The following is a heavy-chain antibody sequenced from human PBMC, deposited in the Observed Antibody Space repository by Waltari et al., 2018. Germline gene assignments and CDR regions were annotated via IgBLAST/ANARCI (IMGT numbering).Heavy chain of an antibody. V-gene: IGHV4-34*01. CDR1: GGSFSGYY. Sequence: QVQLQQWGAGLLKPSETLSLTCVVYGGSFSGYYWSWIRQPPGKGLEWIGEINQSGRTNPNPSLKRRVTISMDTSKNQISLKLRSVTAADTAVYYCARANTIFGVVRTWYYMDVWGKGTTVTVSS. D-gene: IGHD3-3*01. J-gene: IGHJ6*03. CDR3: ARANTIFGVVRTWYYMDV. CDR2: INQSGRT.